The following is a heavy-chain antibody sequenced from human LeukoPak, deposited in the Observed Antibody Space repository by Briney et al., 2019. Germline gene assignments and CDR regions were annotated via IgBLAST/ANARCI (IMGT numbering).Heavy chain of an antibody. CDR3: ARADYGYGDYAEDNWFDP. D-gene: IGHD4-17*01. CDR2: ISAYNGNT. J-gene: IGHJ5*02. CDR1: GYTFTSYG. Sequence: GASVKVSCKASGYTFTSYGISWVRQAPGQGLEWMGWISAYNGNTNYAQKLQGRVTMTTDTSTSTAYMELRSLRSDDTAVYYCARADYGYGDYAEDNWFDPLGPGNPGHRLL. V-gene: IGHV1-18*01.